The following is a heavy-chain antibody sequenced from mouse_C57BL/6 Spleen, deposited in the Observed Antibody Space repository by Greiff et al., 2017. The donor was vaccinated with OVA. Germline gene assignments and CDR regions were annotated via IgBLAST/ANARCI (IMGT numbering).Heavy chain of an antibody. D-gene: IGHD2-1*01. CDR1: GFTFSDAW. J-gene: IGHJ4*01. CDR3: TRAAGNYPYYYAMDY. Sequence: EVKLVESGGGLVQPGGSMKLSCAASGFTFSDAWMDWVRQSPEKGLEWVAEIRNKANNHATYYAESVKGRFTISRDDSKSSVYLQMNSLRAEDTGIYYCTRAAGNYPYYYAMDYWGQGTSVTVSS. V-gene: IGHV6-6*01. CDR2: IRNKANNHAT.